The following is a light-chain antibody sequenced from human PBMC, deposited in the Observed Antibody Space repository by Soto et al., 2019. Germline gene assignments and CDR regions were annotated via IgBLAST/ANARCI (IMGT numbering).Light chain of an antibody. CDR1: QSITNNY. Sequence: EIVLTQSPGTLSLSPGERATLSCRASQSITNNYLAWYQQKPGRAHRLLIYGASSRATGIPDRFSGSGSGTDFTLTISRLEPEDFAMYYCQQYNNWVSFGGGTKVEIK. J-gene: IGKJ4*01. CDR3: QQYNNWVS. CDR2: GAS. V-gene: IGKV3-20*01.